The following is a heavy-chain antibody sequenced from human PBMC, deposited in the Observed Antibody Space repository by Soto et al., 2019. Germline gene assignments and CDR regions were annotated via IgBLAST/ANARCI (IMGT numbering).Heavy chain of an antibody. J-gene: IGHJ6*02. V-gene: IGHV1-69*13. Sequence: SVKVSCKASGGTFSSYAISWVRQAPGQGLEWMGGIIPIFGTANYAQKFQGRVTITADESTSTAYMELSSLRSEDTAVYYCARDLGSSSSAVYYGMDVWGQGTTVTVSS. CDR3: ARDLGSSSSAVYYGMDV. CDR2: IIPIFGTA. CDR1: GGTFSSYA. D-gene: IGHD6-6*01.